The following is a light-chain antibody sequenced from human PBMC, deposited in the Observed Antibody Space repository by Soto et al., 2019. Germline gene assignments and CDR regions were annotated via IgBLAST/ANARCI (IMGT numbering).Light chain of an antibody. J-gene: IGKJ1*01. CDR2: ATY. V-gene: IGKV1-39*01. Sequence: DIEMTKSPSSMSASIGDRVTITGPASQSSDFSLNWLQHKPGSAHQLLIFATYNLHSGVPSRFSGSGSGTDFTLTISSLQPEDFATYYCQQAYSTPWTFGQGTKVDIK. CDR3: QQAYSTPWT. CDR1: QSSDFS.